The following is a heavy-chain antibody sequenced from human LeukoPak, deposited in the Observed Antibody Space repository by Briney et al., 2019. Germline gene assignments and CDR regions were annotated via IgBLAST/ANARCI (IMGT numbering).Heavy chain of an antibody. CDR1: GFTFRTYS. Sequence: GGSLRLSCAASGFTFRTYSMNWVRQAPGKGLEWVSSISSSSSYIYYADSVKGRFTISRDNAKNSLYLQMNSLRAEDTAVYYCARDLVAAAEGVFDYWGQGTLVTVSS. CDR2: ISSSSSYI. J-gene: IGHJ4*02. V-gene: IGHV3-21*01. D-gene: IGHD6-13*01. CDR3: ARDLVAAAEGVFDY.